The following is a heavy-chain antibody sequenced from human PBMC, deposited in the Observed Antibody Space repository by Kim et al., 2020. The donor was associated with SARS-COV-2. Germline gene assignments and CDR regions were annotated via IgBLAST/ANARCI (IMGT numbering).Heavy chain of an antibody. Sequence: FRQAPGKGLEWVGFIRSKAYGETTEYAASVRGRFTISKDDSKTIAYLQMNSLKTEDTAVYYCTRGDLWFGEAPFDFWGQGTLVTVSS. J-gene: IGHJ4*02. CDR3: TRGDLWFGEAPFDF. D-gene: IGHD3-10*01. CDR2: IRSKAYGETT. V-gene: IGHV3-49*03.